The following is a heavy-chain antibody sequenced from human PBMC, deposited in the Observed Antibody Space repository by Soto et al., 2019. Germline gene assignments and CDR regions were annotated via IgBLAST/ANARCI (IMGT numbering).Heavy chain of an antibody. D-gene: IGHD2-2*01. J-gene: IGHJ4*02. V-gene: IGHV4-61*03. Sequence: QVQLQESGPGLVKPSETLSLTCSVSGGSVSSGSYYWSWIRQSPEKGLEWIGYIYYTGGTKYNPTLTSRVTISADTSRNHLSRKLTSVTAADTAVYYCARLEVGLDYWGQGVLVTVSS. CDR3: ARLEVGLDY. CDR2: IYYTGGT. CDR1: GGSVSSGSYY.